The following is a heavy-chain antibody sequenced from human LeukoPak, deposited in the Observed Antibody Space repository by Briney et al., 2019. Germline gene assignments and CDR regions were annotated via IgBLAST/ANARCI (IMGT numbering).Heavy chain of an antibody. V-gene: IGHV1-69*13. CDR1: GGTFSSYA. D-gene: IGHD3-9*01. CDR3: ARALVFPRTNWFDP. CDR2: TIPIFGTA. Sequence: SVKVSCKASGGTFSSYAISWVRQAPGQGLEWMRGTIPIFGTANYAQKFQGRVTITADESTSTAYMELSSLRSEDTAVYYCARALVFPRTNWFDPWGQGTLVTVSS. J-gene: IGHJ5*02.